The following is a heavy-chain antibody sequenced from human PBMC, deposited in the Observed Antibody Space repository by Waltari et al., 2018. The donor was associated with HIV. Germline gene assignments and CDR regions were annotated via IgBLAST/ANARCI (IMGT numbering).Heavy chain of an antibody. CDR1: GGSLSSYY. V-gene: IGHV4-4*07. D-gene: IGHD3-22*01. Sequence: QVQLQESGPGLVKPSETLSLTCTVPGGSLSSYYRRWIRTPPWKGLEWIGGIYTSGSTNYNPSLKSRVTMSVDTSKNQFSLKLSSVTAADTAVYYCARGTYYYDSSGHDAFDIWGQGTMVTVSS. CDR2: IYTSGST. J-gene: IGHJ3*02. CDR3: ARGTYYYDSSGHDAFDI.